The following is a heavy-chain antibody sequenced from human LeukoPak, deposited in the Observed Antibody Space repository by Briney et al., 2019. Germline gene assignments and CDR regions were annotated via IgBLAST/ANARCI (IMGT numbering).Heavy chain of an antibody. Sequence: PGGSLRLSCAASGFTFSSYNMNWVRLAPGKGLEWVSYISSSSGAIYYADSVKGRFTISRDNAKNSLYLQMNSLRAEDTAVYYCARDSSGYYGILDHWGQGTLVTVSS. J-gene: IGHJ4*02. CDR2: ISSSSGAI. CDR3: ARDSSGYYGILDH. D-gene: IGHD3-22*01. CDR1: GFTFSSYN. V-gene: IGHV3-48*04.